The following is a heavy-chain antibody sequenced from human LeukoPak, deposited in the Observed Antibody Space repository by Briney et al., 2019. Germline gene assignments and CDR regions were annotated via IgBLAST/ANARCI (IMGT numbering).Heavy chain of an antibody. Sequence: SQTLSLTCTVFGGSINSGTYYWSWIRQPAGKGLEWIGRIYPSGTTNYNPSLKSRVTISVDTSKNQFSLKLTSVTAADTAVYYCARGGYCGDDCFFYSWGQGTLVTVSS. D-gene: IGHD2-21*02. CDR1: GGSINSGTYY. J-gene: IGHJ5*02. CDR3: ARGGYCGDDCFFYS. V-gene: IGHV4-61*02. CDR2: IYPSGTT.